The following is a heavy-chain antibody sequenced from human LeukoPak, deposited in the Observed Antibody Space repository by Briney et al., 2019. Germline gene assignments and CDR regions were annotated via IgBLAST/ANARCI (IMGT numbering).Heavy chain of an antibody. V-gene: IGHV1-69*06. CDR3: ARRMGLYYDSSGYYYGY. J-gene: IGHJ4*02. CDR2: IIPMFGTA. CDR1: GYTFTSYD. D-gene: IGHD3-22*01. Sequence: ASVKVSCKASGYTFTSYDINWVRQAPGQGLEWMGGIIPMFGTAKYAQKFQGRVTITADKSTSTAYMELSSLRSEDTAVYYCARRMGLYYDSSGYYYGYWGQGTLVTVSS.